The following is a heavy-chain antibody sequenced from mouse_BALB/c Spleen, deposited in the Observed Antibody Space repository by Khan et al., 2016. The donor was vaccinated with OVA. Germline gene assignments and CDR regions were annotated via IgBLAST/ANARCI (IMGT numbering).Heavy chain of an antibody. J-gene: IGHJ3*01. CDR2: IYPGSNNT. CDR1: GYTFTDYN. CDR3: AREWGAWFPY. V-gene: IGHV1-77*01. Sequence: ESGAELARPGASVKLSCKASGYTFTDYNINWVKQRTGQGLEWIGEIYPGSNNTYYNEKFKGKATLTADKSSSTAYMQLSRLTSEDSAVYFGAREWGAWFPYWGQGTLVTVAA.